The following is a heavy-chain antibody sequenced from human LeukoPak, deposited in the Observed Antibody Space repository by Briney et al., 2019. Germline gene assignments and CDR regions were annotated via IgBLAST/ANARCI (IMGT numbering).Heavy chain of an antibody. CDR3: ARSLLVINYGGNSYYFDY. Sequence: ASVKVSCKASGYTFTSYYMHWVRQAPGQGLEWMGIINPSGGSTSYAQKFQGRVTMTRDMSTSTVYMELSSLRSEDTAVYYCARSLLVINYGGNSYYFDYWGQGTLVTVSS. CDR2: INPSGGST. CDR1: GYTFTSYY. V-gene: IGHV1-46*01. J-gene: IGHJ4*02. D-gene: IGHD4-23*01.